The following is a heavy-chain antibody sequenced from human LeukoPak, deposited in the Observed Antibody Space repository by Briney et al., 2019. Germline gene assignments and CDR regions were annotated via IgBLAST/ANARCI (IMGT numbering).Heavy chain of an antibody. J-gene: IGHJ4*02. Sequence: GGSLRLSCAASGFSFSHFAMHWVRQAPGKGREWVAVASFDESEKKYADSVKGRFTISRDKSKNTLYLQMNNLRTEDTAVYYCATAYYYDSSGYSHWGQGTLVTVSS. V-gene: IGHV3-30*03. CDR2: ASFDESEK. CDR3: ATAYYYDSSGYSH. CDR1: GFSFSHFA. D-gene: IGHD3-22*01.